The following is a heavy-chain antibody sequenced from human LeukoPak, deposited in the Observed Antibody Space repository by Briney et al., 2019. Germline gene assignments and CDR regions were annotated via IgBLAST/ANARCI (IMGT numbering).Heavy chain of an antibody. CDR3: ARDWDYSGSYYNWFDP. Sequence: ASVKVSCKASGDTFTSYDFNWVRQATGQGLEWMGWMNPNNGNTGYAQKFQGRVTMTWDTSLSTAYMELSSLRSDDTAVYYCARDWDYSGSYYNWFDPWGQGTLVTVSS. CDR2: MNPNNGNT. D-gene: IGHD1-26*01. J-gene: IGHJ5*02. CDR1: GDTFTSYD. V-gene: IGHV1-8*01.